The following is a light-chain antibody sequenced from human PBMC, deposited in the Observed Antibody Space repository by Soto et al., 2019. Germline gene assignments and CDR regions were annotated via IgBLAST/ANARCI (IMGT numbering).Light chain of an antibody. CDR1: QSISGW. Sequence: DIQMTQSPSTLSASVGDRVTITCRASQSISGWLAWYQQNPGKAPKLLISKTSSLESGVPSRFSGSGSVTEFTLTISSLQPDDFATSYCQEYNTYSRTFGQGTKVEIK. J-gene: IGKJ1*01. CDR3: QEYNTYSRT. V-gene: IGKV1-5*03. CDR2: KTS.